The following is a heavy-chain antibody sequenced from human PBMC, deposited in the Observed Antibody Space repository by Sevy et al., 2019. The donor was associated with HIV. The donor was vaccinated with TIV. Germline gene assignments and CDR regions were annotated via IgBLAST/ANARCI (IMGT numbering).Heavy chain of an antibody. CDR3: ATTKDYYESYGSPFDY. J-gene: IGHJ4*02. V-gene: IGHV1-24*01. CDR1: GSTLSRLS. Sequence: ASVKVSCKVSGSTLSRLSMHWVQQVPGKGLEWMASFDPEDGETIYARKFQGRVTMTEDTSTDTAYMELSSLRSEDTAVYYCATTKDYYESYGSPFDYWGQGTLVTVSS. D-gene: IGHD3-22*01. CDR2: FDPEDGET.